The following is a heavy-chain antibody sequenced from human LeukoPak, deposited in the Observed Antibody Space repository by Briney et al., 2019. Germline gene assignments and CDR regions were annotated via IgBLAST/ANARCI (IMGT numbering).Heavy chain of an antibody. CDR3: ARTGDYASA. CDR1: GYTFTGYY. CDR2: INPNSGGT. Sequence: ASVRVSCTASGYTFTGYYMHWVRQAPGQGLEWMGWINPNSGGTNYAQTFQGRVTMTRDTSISTAYMELSRLRSDDTAVYYCARTGDYASAWGQGTLVTVSS. V-gene: IGHV1-2*02. D-gene: IGHD4-17*01. J-gene: IGHJ4*02.